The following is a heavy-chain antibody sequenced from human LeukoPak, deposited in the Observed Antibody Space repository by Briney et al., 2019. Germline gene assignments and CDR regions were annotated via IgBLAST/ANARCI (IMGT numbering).Heavy chain of an antibody. CDR2: ISYSGGST. CDR3: AKGSGSDAFDI. J-gene: IGHJ3*02. Sequence: GGSLRLSCAASGFTFSSYAMSWVRQAPGKGLEWVSSISYSGGSTYYADSVKGHFTISRDNSKNTLYLQMDSLRAEDTAVYYCAKGSGSDAFDIWGQGTMVTVSP. CDR1: GFTFSSYA. V-gene: IGHV3-23*01.